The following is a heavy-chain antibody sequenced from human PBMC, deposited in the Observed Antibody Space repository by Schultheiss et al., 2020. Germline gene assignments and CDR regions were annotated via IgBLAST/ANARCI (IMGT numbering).Heavy chain of an antibody. J-gene: IGHJ4*02. CDR2: IIGHGNYT. D-gene: IGHD6-19*01. CDR1: GFTFSSYW. CDR3: ARASSAWYYFDY. V-gene: IGHV3-74*01. Sequence: GESLKISCAASGFTFSSYWMHWVRQVPGKGLVWVSGIIGHGNYTSYADSVKGRFTISRDNAKNTLYLQMNSLRAEDTAVYYCARASSAWYYFDYWGQGTLVTVSS.